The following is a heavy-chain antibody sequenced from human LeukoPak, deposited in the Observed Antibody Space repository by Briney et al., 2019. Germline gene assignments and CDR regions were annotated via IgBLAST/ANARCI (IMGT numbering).Heavy chain of an antibody. J-gene: IGHJ4*02. CDR3: AKSSSMVRGPIGYYFDY. CDR2: ISGSGGST. D-gene: IGHD3-10*01. V-gene: IGHV3-23*01. Sequence: GGSLRLSCAASGFTFSSYGMSWVRQAPGKGLEWVSAISGSGGSTYYADSVKGRFTISRDNSKNTLYLQMNSLRAEDTAVYYCAKSSSMVRGPIGYYFDYWGQGTLVTVSS. CDR1: GFTFSSYG.